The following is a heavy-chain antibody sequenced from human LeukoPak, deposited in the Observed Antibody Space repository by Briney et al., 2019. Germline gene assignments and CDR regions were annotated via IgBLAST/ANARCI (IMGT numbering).Heavy chain of an antibody. J-gene: IGHJ5*02. CDR1: GFTFNRFY. D-gene: IGHD6-19*01. CDR3: ARALAVAGTGGFDP. V-gene: IGHV3-74*01. Sequence: PGGSLRLSCSASGFTFNRFYLHWVRQAPGKGLVWVSRINTDGSSTSYADSVKGRFTISRDNAKNTLYLQMSSLRAEDTAVYYCARALAVAGTGGFDPWGQGTLVTVSS. CDR2: INTDGSST.